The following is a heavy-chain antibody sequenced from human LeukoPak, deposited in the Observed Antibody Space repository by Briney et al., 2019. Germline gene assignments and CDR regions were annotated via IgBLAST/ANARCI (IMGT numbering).Heavy chain of an antibody. CDR1: RFSFSSYT. J-gene: IGHJ6*02. V-gene: IGHV3-21*01. CDR3: ASLAARPYYYYGMDV. D-gene: IGHD6-6*01. Sequence: GGSLRLSCAASRFSFSSYTMTWVRQAPGKGLQWVSSISSTSSYIYYADSVKGRFTISRDNAKNSLYLQMNSLRAEDTAAYYCASLAARPYYYYGMDVWGQGTTVTVSS. CDR2: ISSTSSYI.